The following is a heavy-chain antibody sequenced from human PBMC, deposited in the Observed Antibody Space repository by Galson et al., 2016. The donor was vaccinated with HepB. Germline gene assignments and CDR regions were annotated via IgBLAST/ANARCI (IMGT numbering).Heavy chain of an antibody. CDR3: SRQLNGYFFDF. CDR1: GYSFSSYW. Sequence: CKGSGYSFSSYWIGWVRQRPGKGLEWMGVIFPGDSDSRYNPSFEGQVTFSVDKSISTAYLQWSSLEASDTAMYFCSRQLNGYFFDFWGQGTRITVSS. CDR2: IFPGDSDS. V-gene: IGHV5-51*01. J-gene: IGHJ4*02. D-gene: IGHD3-22*01.